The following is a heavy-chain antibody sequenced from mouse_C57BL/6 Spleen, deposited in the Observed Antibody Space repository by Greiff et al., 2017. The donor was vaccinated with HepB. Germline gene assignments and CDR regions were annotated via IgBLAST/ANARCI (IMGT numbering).Heavy chain of an antibody. D-gene: IGHD1-1*01. CDR1: GYAFSSSW. J-gene: IGHJ2*01. CDR2: IYPGDGDT. V-gene: IGHV1-82*01. CDR3: ARSGYYYGSFDY. Sequence: QVQLKQSGPELVKPGASVKISCKASGYAFSSSWMNWVKQRPGKGLEWIGRIYPGDGDTNYNGKFKGKATLTADKSSSTAYMQLSSLTSEDSAVYFCARSGYYYGSFDYWGQGTTLTVSS.